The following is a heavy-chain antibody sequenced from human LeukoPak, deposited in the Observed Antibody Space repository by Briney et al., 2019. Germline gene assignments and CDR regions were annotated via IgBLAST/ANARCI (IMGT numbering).Heavy chain of an antibody. D-gene: IGHD2-15*01. V-gene: IGHV4-31*03. J-gene: IGHJ5*02. Sequence: SETLSLTCTVSGGSISSGGYYWSWIRLHPGKGLEWIGYIYYSGSTYYNPSLKSRVTISVDTSKNQFSLKLSSVTAADTAVYYCARDHGYCSGGSCYLNWFDPWGQGTLVTVSS. CDR2: IYYSGST. CDR3: ARDHGYCSGGSCYLNWFDP. CDR1: GGSISSGGYY.